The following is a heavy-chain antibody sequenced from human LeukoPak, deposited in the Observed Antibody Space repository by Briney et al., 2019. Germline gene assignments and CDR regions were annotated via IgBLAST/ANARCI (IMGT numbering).Heavy chain of an antibody. CDR2: IYPGDSDT. V-gene: IGHV5-51*01. J-gene: IGHJ3*02. Sequence: SGESLKISCGGSGDSFTTYWTAWVRQMPGKGLEWMGIIYPGDSDTRYSPSLQGQVTISADKSITTAYLQWNSLKASDTAVYYCARQRISGSYFGSAFDIWGQGTMVTVSS. CDR3: ARQRISGSYFGSAFDI. D-gene: IGHD1-26*01. CDR1: GDSFTTYW.